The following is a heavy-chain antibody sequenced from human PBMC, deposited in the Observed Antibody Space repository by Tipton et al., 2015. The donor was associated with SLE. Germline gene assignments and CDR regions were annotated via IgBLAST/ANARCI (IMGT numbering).Heavy chain of an antibody. CDR1: GFMFSSYA. CDR2: IWYDGSHE. J-gene: IGHJ4*02. V-gene: IGHV3-33*06. Sequence: RSLRLSCEASGFMFSSYAMHWVRQVPGKGLEWVAVIWYDGSHETYVDSVKGRFTISRDNSKNTLYLQMNSLRAEDTAVYYCAKTWRYDFWSGFDYWGQGTLVTVSS. D-gene: IGHD3-3*01. CDR3: AKTWRYDFWSGFDY.